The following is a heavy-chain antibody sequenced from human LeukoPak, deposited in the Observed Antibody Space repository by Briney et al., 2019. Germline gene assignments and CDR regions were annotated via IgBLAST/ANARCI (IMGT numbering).Heavy chain of an antibody. CDR1: GFTFSSYA. V-gene: IGHV3-73*01. J-gene: IGHJ6*02. CDR3: SRHTDPYYYYGMDV. CDR2: IRSKDNNYAT. Sequence: GGSLRLSCAASGFTFSSYAMSWVRQAPGKGLEWVGRIRSKDNNYATAYAASVKGRFTISRDDSKNTAYLQMNSLKTEDTAVYYCSRHTDPYYYYGMDVWGQGTTVTVSS. D-gene: IGHD2-8*02.